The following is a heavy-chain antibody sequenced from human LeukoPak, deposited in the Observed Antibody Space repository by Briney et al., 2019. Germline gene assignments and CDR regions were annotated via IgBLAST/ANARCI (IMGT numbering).Heavy chain of an antibody. J-gene: IGHJ6*03. CDR1: GGTFSSYA. CDR3: ARDGGYCGSTSCYKYYYYYYMDV. CDR2: IIPIFGTA. D-gene: IGHD2-2*01. V-gene: IGHV1-69*05. Sequence: ASVKVSCKASGGTFSSYAISWVRQAPGQGLEWMGGIIPIFGTANYAQKFQGRVTITTDESTSTAYMELSSLRSEDTAVYYCARDGGYCGSTSCYKYYYYYYMDVWGKGTTVTVSS.